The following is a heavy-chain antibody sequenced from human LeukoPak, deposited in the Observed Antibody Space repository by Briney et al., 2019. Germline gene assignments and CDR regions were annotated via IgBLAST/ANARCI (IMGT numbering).Heavy chain of an antibody. J-gene: IGHJ5*02. V-gene: IGHV1-2*02. CDR1: GYTFTSYD. Sequence: ASVKVSCKASGYTFTSYDINWVRQATGQGLEWMGWINPNSGGTNYAQKFQGRVTMTRDTSISTAYMELSRLRSDDTAVYYCARFSRRFDPWGQGTLVTVSS. CDR2: INPNSGGT. CDR3: ARFSRRFDP.